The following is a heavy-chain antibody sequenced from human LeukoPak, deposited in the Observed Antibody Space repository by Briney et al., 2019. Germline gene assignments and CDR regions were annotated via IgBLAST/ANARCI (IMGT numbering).Heavy chain of an antibody. V-gene: IGHV3-64*02. D-gene: IGHD2/OR15-2a*01. CDR2: VFSHGGST. Sequence: GGSLRLSCVASGFTFKNYAIHWVRQAPGKELEYVSGVFSHGGSTFYADSVKGRFTISRDNSKNTVYLQMGSLRAEDMALYYCATGYYVILEYFDHWGQGTLVAVSS. J-gene: IGHJ4*02. CDR1: GFTFKNYA. CDR3: ATGYYVILEYFDH.